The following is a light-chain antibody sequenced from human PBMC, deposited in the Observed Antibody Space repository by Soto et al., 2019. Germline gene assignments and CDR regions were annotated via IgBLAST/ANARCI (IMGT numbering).Light chain of an antibody. Sequence: EIVLTQSPGTLSLSPGERATLSCRASQSVSSSYLAWYQQKPGQAPRLLIYGASSRATGIPDRFSGSGSGTDFTLTISTLEPESFAVYYCQQYGSSPGTFGQGTKVESK. CDR3: QQYGSSPGT. CDR1: QSVSSSY. V-gene: IGKV3-20*01. CDR2: GAS. J-gene: IGKJ1*01.